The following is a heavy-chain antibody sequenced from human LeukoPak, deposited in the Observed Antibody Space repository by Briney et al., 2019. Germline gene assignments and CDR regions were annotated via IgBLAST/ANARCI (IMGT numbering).Heavy chain of an antibody. CDR1: GGSINNFY. CDR3: ASGYSSYEF. D-gene: IGHD6-6*01. J-gene: IGHJ1*01. Sequence: SETLSLTCSVSGGSINNFYWTWIRQPAGKGLEWIGRIYLGDSPNSNPSLRSRVTMSIDPSKNQFSLKLTSLTAADTAVYYCASGYSSYEFWGLGTLVTVSS. CDR2: IYLGDSP. V-gene: IGHV4-4*07.